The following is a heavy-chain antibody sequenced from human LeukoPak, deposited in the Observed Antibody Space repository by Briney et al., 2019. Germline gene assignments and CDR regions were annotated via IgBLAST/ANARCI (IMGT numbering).Heavy chain of an antibody. CDR2: IRSKAYGGTT. Sequence: GGSLRLSCTASGFTFGDYAMSWVRQAPGKGLEWVGFIRSKAYGGTTEYAASVKGRFIISRDDSKSIAYLRMNSLKTEDTAVYYCTRDTGYRSTHWGQGTLVTVPS. J-gene: IGHJ4*02. CDR3: TRDTGYRSTH. CDR1: GFTFGDYA. V-gene: IGHV3-49*04. D-gene: IGHD6-19*01.